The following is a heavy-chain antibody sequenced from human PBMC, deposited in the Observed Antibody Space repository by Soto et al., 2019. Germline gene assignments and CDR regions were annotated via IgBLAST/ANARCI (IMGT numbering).Heavy chain of an antibody. J-gene: IGHJ4*02. CDR3: ARHGAMVRYFDY. D-gene: IGHD5-18*01. CDR1: GYIFTSYW. Sequence: GESLKISCNGSGYIFTSYWISWVRQMPGKGLEWMGRIDPSDSYTNYSPSFQGHVTISADKSISTAYLQWSSLKASDTAMYYCARHGAMVRYFDYWGQGTLVTVSS. V-gene: IGHV5-10-1*01. CDR2: IDPSDSYT.